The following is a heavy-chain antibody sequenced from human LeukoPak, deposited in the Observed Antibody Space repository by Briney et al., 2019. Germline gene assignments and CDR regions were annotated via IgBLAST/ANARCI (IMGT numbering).Heavy chain of an antibody. V-gene: IGHV1-3*01. Sequence: ASVKVSCKASGYTFTSYAMHWVRQAPGQRLEWMGWINAGNGNTKYSQKFQGRVTITRDTSASTAYTELSSLRSEDTAVYYCARDLWDIVVAGVDTTMGIFDYWGQGTLVTVSS. CDR2: INAGNGNT. CDR3: ARDLWDIVVAGVDTTMGIFDY. CDR1: GYTFTSYA. D-gene: IGHD2-2*01. J-gene: IGHJ4*02.